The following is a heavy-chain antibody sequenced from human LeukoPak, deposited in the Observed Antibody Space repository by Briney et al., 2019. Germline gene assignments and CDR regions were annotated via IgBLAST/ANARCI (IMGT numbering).Heavy chain of an antibody. J-gene: IGHJ6*03. D-gene: IGHD5-18*01. Sequence: GGSLRLSCAASGFTFSSYGMHWVRQAPGKGLEWVAFIRYDGSNKYYADPVKGRFTISRDNSKNTLYLQMNSLRAEDTAVYYCAKDGQNGYSYGYRNYYYMDVWGKGTTVTISS. CDR3: AKDGQNGYSYGYRNYYYMDV. CDR1: GFTFSSYG. CDR2: IRYDGSNK. V-gene: IGHV3-30*02.